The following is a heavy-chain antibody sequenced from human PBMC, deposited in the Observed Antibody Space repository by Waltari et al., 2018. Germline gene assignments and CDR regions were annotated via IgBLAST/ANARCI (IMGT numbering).Heavy chain of an antibody. J-gene: IGHJ3*02. CDR1: GFTFSSYY. V-gene: IGHV3-74*01. Sequence: EVQLVESGGGLVQFGGSLRLSCAPSGFTFSSYYMHWVRQTPGKGLVLVSRINGYGTSTTYADSVKGRFTTSRDNARNTLHLQMNSLRVEDTAVYYCATGDSHAFDMWGQGTLVIVSS. D-gene: IGHD4-17*01. CDR2: INGYGTST. CDR3: ATGDSHAFDM.